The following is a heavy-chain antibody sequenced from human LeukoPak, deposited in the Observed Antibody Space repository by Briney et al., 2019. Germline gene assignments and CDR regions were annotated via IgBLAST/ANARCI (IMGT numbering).Heavy chain of an antibody. J-gene: IGHJ4*02. CDR1: GGPISSGSYY. CDR2: IYTSGST. Sequence: PSETLSLTCTVSGGPISSGSYYWSWIRQPAGKGLEWIGRIYTSGSTNYNPSLKSRVTISVDTSKNQFSLKLSSVTAADTAVYYCASNVDWNYALDYWGQGTLVTVSS. V-gene: IGHV4-61*02. CDR3: ASNVDWNYALDY. D-gene: IGHD1-7*01.